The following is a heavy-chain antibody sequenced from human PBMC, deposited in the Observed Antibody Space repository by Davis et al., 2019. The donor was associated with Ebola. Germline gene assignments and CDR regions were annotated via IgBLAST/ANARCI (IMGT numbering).Heavy chain of an antibody. CDR3: ASCRGSSTSDYYYYYMDV. Sequence: PSETLSLTCTVSGGSISSYYWSWIRQPPGKGLEWIGYIYYSGSTNYNPSLKSRVTISVDTSKNQFSLKLSSVTAADTAVYYCASCRGSSTSDYYYYYMDVWGKGTTVTVSS. CDR2: IYYSGST. CDR1: GGSISSYY. J-gene: IGHJ6*03. V-gene: IGHV4-59*01. D-gene: IGHD6-6*01.